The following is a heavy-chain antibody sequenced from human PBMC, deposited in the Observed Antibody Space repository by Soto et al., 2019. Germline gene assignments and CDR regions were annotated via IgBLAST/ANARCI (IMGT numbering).Heavy chain of an antibody. CDR3: ARVGYDILTGYLPYYYFDY. CDR1: GGSFSGYY. V-gene: IGHV4-34*01. CDR2: INHSGST. Sequence: TLSLTCAVYGGSFSGYYWSWIRQPPGKGLEWIGEINHSGSTNYNPSLKSRVTISVDTSKNQFSLKLSSVTAADTAVYYCARVGYDILTGYLPYYYFDYWGQGTLVTVSS. J-gene: IGHJ4*02. D-gene: IGHD3-9*01.